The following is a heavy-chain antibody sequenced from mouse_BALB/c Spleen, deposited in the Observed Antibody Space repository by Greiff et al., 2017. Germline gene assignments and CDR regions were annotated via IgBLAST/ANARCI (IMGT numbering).Heavy chain of an antibody. V-gene: IGHV1-80*01. Sequence: QVQLQQSGAELVRPGSSVKISCKASGYAFSSYWMNWVKQRPGQGLEWIGQIYPGDGDTNYNGKFKGKATLTADKSSSTAYMQLSSLTSEDSAVYFCARGGIYYGNYYLDYWGQGTTLTVSS. CDR2: IYPGDGDT. J-gene: IGHJ2*01. D-gene: IGHD2-1*01. CDR1: GYAFSSYW. CDR3: ARGGIYYGNYYLDY.